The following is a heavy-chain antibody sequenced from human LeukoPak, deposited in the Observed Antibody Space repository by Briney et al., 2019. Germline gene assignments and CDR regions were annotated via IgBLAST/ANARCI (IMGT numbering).Heavy chain of an antibody. D-gene: IGHD1-26*01. V-gene: IGHV3-15*01. CDR2: IKSKNDGGTT. Sequence: GGTLRLSCAASGFTFSYYGMSWVRQAPGKGLEWVGRIKSKNDGGTTDYAAPVKGRFTISRDDSENTLYLQMNSLKIEDTAVYYCTTDEKEGAISNSGDAFDIWGQGTMVTVSS. CDR3: TTDEKEGAISNSGDAFDI. CDR1: GFTFSYYG. J-gene: IGHJ3*02.